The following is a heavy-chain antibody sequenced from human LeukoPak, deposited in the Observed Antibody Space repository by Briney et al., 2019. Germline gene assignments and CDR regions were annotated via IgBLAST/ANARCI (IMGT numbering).Heavy chain of an antibody. D-gene: IGHD6-13*01. CDR2: IYYTGST. V-gene: IGHV4-59*01. J-gene: IGHJ5*02. Sequence: SETLSLTCSVSGGSISSFYWSWIRQPPGRGLECVGYIYYTGSTKYNPSLKSRVTMSVDTSKNQFSLKLSSVTAADTAVYYCARAYSSSWYFNWFDPWGQGTLVTVSS. CDR3: ARAYSSSWYFNWFDP. CDR1: GGSISSFY.